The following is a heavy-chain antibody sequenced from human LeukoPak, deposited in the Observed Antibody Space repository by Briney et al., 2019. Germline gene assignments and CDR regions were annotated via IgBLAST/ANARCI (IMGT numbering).Heavy chain of an antibody. Sequence: GGSLRLSCAASGFTFSSYSMNWVRQTPGKGLEWVSSISSSSSYIYYADSVKGRFTISRDNAKNSLYLQMNSLRAEDTAVYYCAKMSGGYFDYWGQGTLVTVSS. CDR1: GFTFSSYS. CDR3: AKMSGGYFDY. D-gene: IGHD3-10*01. J-gene: IGHJ4*02. CDR2: ISSSSSYI. V-gene: IGHV3-21*01.